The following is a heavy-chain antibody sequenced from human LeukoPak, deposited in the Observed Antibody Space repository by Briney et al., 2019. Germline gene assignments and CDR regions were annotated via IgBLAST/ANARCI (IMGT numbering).Heavy chain of an antibody. J-gene: IGHJ4*02. CDR1: GFTFSSYW. Sequence: GGSLRLSCAASGFTFSSYWMSWVRQAPGKGLEWVANIKQDGSEKYYVDSVKGRFTISRDNAKNSLYLQMNSLRAEDTAVYYCARVDCSSTSCFRGTLTDYWGQGTLVTVSS. CDR2: IKQDGSEK. D-gene: IGHD2-2*01. V-gene: IGHV3-7*01. CDR3: ARVDCSSTSCFRGTLTDY.